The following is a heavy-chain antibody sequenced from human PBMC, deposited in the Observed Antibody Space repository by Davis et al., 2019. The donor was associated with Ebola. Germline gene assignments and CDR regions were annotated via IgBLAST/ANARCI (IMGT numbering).Heavy chain of an antibody. V-gene: IGHV3-21*01. J-gene: IGHJ3*02. CDR2: NSSGSYYI. Sequence: GESLKISCTASGFTFGDYAMSWVRQAPGKRLEWVPSNSSGSYYIYYEDSLKGRFTISRDNANNSLYLQMNSLRAEDTAVYHCARGGYYDSSGYSRAAFDIWGQGTMVTVSS. CDR1: GFTFGDYA. CDR3: ARGGYYDSSGYSRAAFDI. D-gene: IGHD3-22*01.